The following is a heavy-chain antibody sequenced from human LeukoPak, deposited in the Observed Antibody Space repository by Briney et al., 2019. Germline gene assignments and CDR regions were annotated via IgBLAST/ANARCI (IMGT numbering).Heavy chain of an antibody. CDR1: GGSFSGYY. CDR3: ALPRSYYYYGMDV. V-gene: IGHV4-34*01. Sequence: SETLSLTCAVYGGSFSGYYWSGIRQPPGKGLEWIGEINHSGSTNYNPSLKSRVTISVDTSKNQFSLKLSSVTAADTAVYYCALPRSYYYYGMDVWGQGTTVTVSS. J-gene: IGHJ6*02. CDR2: INHSGST.